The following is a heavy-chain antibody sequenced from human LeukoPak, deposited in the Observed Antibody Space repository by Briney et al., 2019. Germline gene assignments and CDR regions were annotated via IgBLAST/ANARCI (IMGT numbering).Heavy chain of an antibody. V-gene: IGHV3-9*01. CDR1: GFTFDDYA. CDR2: ISWNSGSI. D-gene: IGHD2-15*01. Sequence: QPGGSLRLSCAASGFTFDDYAMHWVRQVPGKGLEWVSGISWNSGSIGYADSVKGRFTISRDNAKNSLYLQMNSLRAEDTALYYCAKAIGYCSGGSCYGFDYWGQGTLVTVSS. CDR3: AKAIGYCSGGSCYGFDY. J-gene: IGHJ4*02.